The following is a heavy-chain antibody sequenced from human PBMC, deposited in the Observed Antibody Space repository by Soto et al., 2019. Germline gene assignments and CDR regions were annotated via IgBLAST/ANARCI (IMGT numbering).Heavy chain of an antibody. CDR1: GFTFSTYT. V-gene: IGHV3-21*01. D-gene: IGHD1-26*01. CDR3: VREDGKVGTNSAFDY. J-gene: IGHJ4*02. CDR2: INGRGNYI. Sequence: GESLKISCASSGFTFSTYTMNWVRQAPGKGLEWVSSINGRGNYIYYAESVKGRFTISRDNAKNSLYLQMDRLRAEDTALYYCVREDGKVGTNSAFDYWGLGALVTVSS.